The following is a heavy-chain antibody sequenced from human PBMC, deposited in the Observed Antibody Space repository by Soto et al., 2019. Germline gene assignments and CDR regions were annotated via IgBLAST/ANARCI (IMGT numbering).Heavy chain of an antibody. D-gene: IGHD1-26*01. CDR2: IDPSDSYT. V-gene: IGHV5-10-1*01. Sequence: PVEALKISCEGSGYSFTSYWIGWVRQMPGKNLEWVGRIDPSDSYTSYSPSLEGHVTISLDKSTSTVYLQWSSLKASDTAMYYWGRHPHVLGATTSHFQNWGQGTLVTVSS. CDR1: GYSFTSYW. CDR3: GRHPHVLGATTSHFQN. J-gene: IGHJ1*01.